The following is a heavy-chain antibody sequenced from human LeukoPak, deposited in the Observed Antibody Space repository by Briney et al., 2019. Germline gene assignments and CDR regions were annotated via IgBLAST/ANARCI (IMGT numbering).Heavy chain of an antibody. Sequence: GGSLRLSCAASGFTFSSYNMNWVRQAPGKGLEWGSYISISTSSIYYADSVKGRFTISRDNAKNSLYLQMNSLRADDTAVYYCARDYSRFDDGSYLIDHDAFDIWGQGTMVTVSS. J-gene: IGHJ3*02. V-gene: IGHV3-48*01. CDR3: ARDYSRFDDGSYLIDHDAFDI. CDR2: ISISTSSI. CDR1: GFTFSSYN. D-gene: IGHD1-26*01.